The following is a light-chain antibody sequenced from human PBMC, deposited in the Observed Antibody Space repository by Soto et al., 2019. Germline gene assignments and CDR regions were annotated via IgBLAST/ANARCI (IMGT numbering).Light chain of an antibody. V-gene: IGKV1-5*01. CDR1: QAIYSS. CDR2: DAS. CDR3: QQYNYYSPYT. Sequence: DIQMTQSPSTLSASVGDRVTVTCRASQAIYSSLAWYQQKPGKVPKLLIYDASILHNGVPSRFSGSGSGTYFTLTITSLQPDDVATYYCQQYNYYSPYTFGRGTKVQIK. J-gene: IGKJ2*01.